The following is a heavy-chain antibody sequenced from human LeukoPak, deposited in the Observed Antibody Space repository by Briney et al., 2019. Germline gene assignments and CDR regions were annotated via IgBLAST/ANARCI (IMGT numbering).Heavy chain of an antibody. CDR1: GFTFSSYA. V-gene: IGHV3-23*01. D-gene: IGHD3-10*01. CDR2: ISGSGGST. J-gene: IGHJ3*02. CDR3: AKSNYYGSGSYFRRNAFDI. Sequence: GGSLRLSCAASGFTFSSYAMSWVRQAPGKGREWVSAISGSGGSTYYADSVKGRFTISRDNSKNTLYLQMNSLRAEDTAVYYCAKSNYYGSGSYFRRNAFDIWGQGTMVTVSS.